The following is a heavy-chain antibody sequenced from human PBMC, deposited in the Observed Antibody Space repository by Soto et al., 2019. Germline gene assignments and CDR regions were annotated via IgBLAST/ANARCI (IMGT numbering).Heavy chain of an antibody. D-gene: IGHD2-15*01. CDR1: GYTFTSYD. V-gene: IGHV1-8*01. CDR2: MNPNSGNT. Sequence: ASVKLSCKASGYTFTSYDSNWVRQATGRGLEWMGWMNPNSGNTGYAQKFQGRVTMTRDTSISTAYMELSSLGSEDTAVYYCARTPSGVVGAPRINWFDPWGQGTLVTVSS. CDR3: ARTPSGVVGAPRINWFDP. J-gene: IGHJ5*02.